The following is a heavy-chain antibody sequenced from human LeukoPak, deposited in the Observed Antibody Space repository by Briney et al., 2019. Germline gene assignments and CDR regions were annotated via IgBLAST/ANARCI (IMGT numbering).Heavy chain of an antibody. V-gene: IGHV1-18*01. CDR2: ISAYNGNT. CDR3: ASLKRGYSSKRDYYYMDV. Sequence: GASVKVSCKASGYTFTSYGISWVRQAPGQGLEWMGWISAYNGNTNYAQKLQGRVTMTTDTSTSTAYMELSSLRSEDTAVYYCASLKRGYSSKRDYYYMDVWGKGTTVTVSS. D-gene: IGHD5-18*01. J-gene: IGHJ6*03. CDR1: GYTFTSYG.